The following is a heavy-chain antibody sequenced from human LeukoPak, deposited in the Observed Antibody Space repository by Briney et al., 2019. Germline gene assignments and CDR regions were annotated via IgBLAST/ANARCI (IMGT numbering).Heavy chain of an antibody. V-gene: IGHV3-48*03. J-gene: IGHJ6*03. CDR2: ISSSGSTI. CDR1: GFTFSSYE. Sequence: GGSLRLSCAASGFTFSSYEMNWVRQAPGKGLEWVSYISSSGSTIYYADSVKGRFTISRDNAKNSLYLQVNSLRAEDTAVYYCARETVVTPYNYMDVWGKGTTVTVSS. CDR3: ARETVVTPYNYMDV. D-gene: IGHD4-23*01.